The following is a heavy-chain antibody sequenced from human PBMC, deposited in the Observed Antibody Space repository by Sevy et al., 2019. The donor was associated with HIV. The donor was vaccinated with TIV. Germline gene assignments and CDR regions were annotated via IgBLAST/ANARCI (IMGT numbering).Heavy chain of an antibody. CDR2: IYQSGNT. Sequence: SETLSLTCAVSAYSVSSAYSWGWIRQPPGKGLEWIGNIYQSGNTYYNPSLKSRVTISVDTSNNQFSLRLTSVTAADTAAYYWARFGRLLIIRGDVFEIWGQGTMVTVSS. D-gene: IGHD3-9*01. V-gene: IGHV4-38-2*01. J-gene: IGHJ3*02. CDR1: AYSVSSAYS. CDR3: ARFGRLLIIRGDVFEI.